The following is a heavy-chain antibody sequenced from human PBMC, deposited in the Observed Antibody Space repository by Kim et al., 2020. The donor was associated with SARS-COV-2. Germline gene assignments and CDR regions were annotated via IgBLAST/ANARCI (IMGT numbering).Heavy chain of an antibody. D-gene: IGHD1-26*01. J-gene: IGHJ4*02. CDR3: AKDRGSYPDDLDY. V-gene: IGHV3-23*01. Sequence: YAGSMKGRLTISRYSSKNKLYLQMNSLRAADTAVYYCAKDRGSYPDDLDYWGQGTLVTVSS.